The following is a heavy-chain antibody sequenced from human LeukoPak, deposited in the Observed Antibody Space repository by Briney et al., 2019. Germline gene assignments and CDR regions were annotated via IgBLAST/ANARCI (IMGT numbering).Heavy chain of an antibody. D-gene: IGHD6-13*01. J-gene: IGHJ4*02. CDR3: AREPTYGSRFFDY. Sequence: GASVKASCKASGYTFTRYYMHWVRQAPGQRLEWMGIINPSGGSTSYAQTFQGRVTMTRDTSTSTVYMELSSLRSEDTAVYYCAREPTYGSRFFDYCGQGTLVTVSS. CDR2: INPSGGST. V-gene: IGHV1-46*01. CDR1: GYTFTRYY.